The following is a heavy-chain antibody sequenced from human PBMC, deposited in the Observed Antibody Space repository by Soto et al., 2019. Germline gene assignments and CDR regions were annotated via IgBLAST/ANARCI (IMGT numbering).Heavy chain of an antibody. J-gene: IGHJ4*02. D-gene: IGHD6-25*01. Sequence: EVQLVESGGGLVQPGGSLRLSCAASGFSLSNYWMTWVRQAPGKGLEWVANIKQDGSEKYYVDSVKGRFTISRDNVKNSLNLQMNSLRVEDTAVYFCARVESAAFDQWGRGTLVTVSS. V-gene: IGHV3-7*04. CDR2: IKQDGSEK. CDR1: GFSLSNYW. CDR3: ARVESAAFDQ.